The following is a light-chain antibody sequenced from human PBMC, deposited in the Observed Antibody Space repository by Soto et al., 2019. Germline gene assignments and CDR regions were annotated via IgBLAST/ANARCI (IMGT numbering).Light chain of an antibody. V-gene: IGLV2-14*01. Sequence: QSVLTQPASVSGSPGQSITISCTGTSSDVGGYNYVSWYQQHPGKAPQLMIYEVSNRPSGVSNRFSGSKSGNTASLTISGLQAEDEADYYCSSYTSSSSNDVFGSGTKLTVL. CDR1: SSDVGGYNY. CDR3: SSYTSSSSNDV. J-gene: IGLJ1*01. CDR2: EVS.